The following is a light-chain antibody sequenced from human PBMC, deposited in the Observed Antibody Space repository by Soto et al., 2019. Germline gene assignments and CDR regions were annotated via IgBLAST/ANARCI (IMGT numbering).Light chain of an antibody. CDR2: GAS. CDR3: QQYGTSRWT. J-gene: IGKJ1*01. V-gene: IGKV3-20*01. Sequence: EIVLTQSPGTLSLSPGERATLSCRASQIFSSSYLAWYQQKPGQAPRLLIYGASFRATGIPDRFSGSGSGTDFTLTISRLEPEDFAVYYCQQYGTSRWTFGQGTKVDIK. CDR1: QIFSSSY.